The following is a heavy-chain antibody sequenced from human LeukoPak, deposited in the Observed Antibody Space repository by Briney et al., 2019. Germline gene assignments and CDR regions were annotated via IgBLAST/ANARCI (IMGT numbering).Heavy chain of an antibody. CDR3: ARVSSGSGSYSILDY. Sequence: SETLSLTCTVSGYSISGGYYWGWIRQSLGKGLEWIGTVYHTQNTYYNPSLQSRVTMSVDRSTNQFSLRLNSVTAADTAVYYCARVSSGSGSYSILDYWGQGTLVTVSS. D-gene: IGHD3-10*01. CDR1: GYSISGGYY. CDR2: VYHTQNT. V-gene: IGHV4-38-2*02. J-gene: IGHJ4*02.